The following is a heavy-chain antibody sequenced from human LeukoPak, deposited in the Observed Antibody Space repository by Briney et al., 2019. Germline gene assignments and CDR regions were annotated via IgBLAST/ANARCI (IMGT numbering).Heavy chain of an antibody. CDR1: GGSISSYY. Sequence: SETLSLTCTVSGGSISSYYWSWIRQPPGKGLEWIGYIYYSGSTNYIPSLKSRVTISVDTSKNQFSLKLSSVTAADTAVYYCARVVEEYQLLSPTYMDVWGKGTTVTVSS. CDR3: ARVVEEYQLLSPTYMDV. CDR2: IYYSGST. D-gene: IGHD2-2*01. V-gene: IGHV4-59*01. J-gene: IGHJ6*03.